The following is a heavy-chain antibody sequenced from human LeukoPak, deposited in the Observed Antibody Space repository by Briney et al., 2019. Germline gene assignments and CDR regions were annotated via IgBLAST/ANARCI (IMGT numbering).Heavy chain of an antibody. CDR3: ARDRCSSTSCYYYSYYMDV. V-gene: IGHV3-11*04. D-gene: IGHD2-2*01. CDR1: GFTFSDYY. CDR2: ISISGNTI. J-gene: IGHJ6*03. Sequence: KSGGSLRLSCAASGFTFSDYYMSWIRQAPGKGLEWVSYISISGNTIYYADSVKGRFTISRDNAKNSLSLQMNSLRAEDTAVYYCARDRCSSTSCYYYSYYMDVWGKGTTVTVSS.